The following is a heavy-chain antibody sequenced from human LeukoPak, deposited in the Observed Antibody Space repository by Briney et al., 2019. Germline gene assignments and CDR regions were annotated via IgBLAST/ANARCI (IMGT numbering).Heavy chain of an antibody. CDR3: VRHVYNIGWIYYFDD. CDR1: GDSISTSTYY. Sequence: SETLSLTCTVSGDSISTSTYYWGWIRQPPGKGLEWIGGFFYSGSTYYNPSLKSRVTISVDTSKNQFSLKLSSVTAADTALYYCVRHVYNIGWIYYFDDWGQGTLVTVSS. D-gene: IGHD6-19*01. J-gene: IGHJ4*02. V-gene: IGHV4-39*01. CDR2: FFYSGST.